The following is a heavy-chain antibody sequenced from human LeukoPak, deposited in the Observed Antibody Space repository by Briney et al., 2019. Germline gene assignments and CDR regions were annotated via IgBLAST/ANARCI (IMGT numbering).Heavy chain of an antibody. CDR1: GFTFSSYW. CDR3: ARINSVNYYFDY. J-gene: IGHJ4*02. V-gene: IGHV3-7*01. CDR2: IRLDAGEK. Sequence: PGGSLRLSCAASGFTFSSYWMSWVRQVPGKGLAWVSNIRLDAGEKYYVDSVKGRFTIYRDDAKNSLYLQMTSLRAEDTAVYYCARINSVNYYFDYWGQGTLVAVSS. D-gene: IGHD5/OR15-5a*01.